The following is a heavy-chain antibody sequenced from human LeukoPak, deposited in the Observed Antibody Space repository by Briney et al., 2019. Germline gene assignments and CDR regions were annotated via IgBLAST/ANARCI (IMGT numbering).Heavy chain of an antibody. CDR3: AKTGTPEMCSGGSCYQYYFDY. Sequence: GGSVRLSCAASGFTFSSYGMHWVRQAPGKGLEWVAVIWYDGSNKYYADSVKGRFTISRDNSKNTLYLQMNSLRAEDTAVYYCAKTGTPEMCSGGSCYQYYFDYWGQGTLVTVSS. V-gene: IGHV3-33*06. J-gene: IGHJ4*02. CDR1: GFTFSSYG. CDR2: IWYDGSNK. D-gene: IGHD2-15*01.